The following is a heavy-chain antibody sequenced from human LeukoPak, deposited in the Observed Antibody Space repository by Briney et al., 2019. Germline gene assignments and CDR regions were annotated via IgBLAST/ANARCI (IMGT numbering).Heavy chain of an antibody. V-gene: IGHV1-69*05. CDR1: GGTFSSYA. Sequence: GASVKVSCKASGGTFSSYAISWVRQAPGPGLEWMGGILPIFGTANYAQKFQGRVTITTDESTSTAYMERSSLRSEDTAVYYCARALYYYDSSGYCGLDYWGQGTLVTVSS. CDR2: ILPIFGTA. D-gene: IGHD3-22*01. CDR3: ARALYYYDSSGYCGLDY. J-gene: IGHJ4*02.